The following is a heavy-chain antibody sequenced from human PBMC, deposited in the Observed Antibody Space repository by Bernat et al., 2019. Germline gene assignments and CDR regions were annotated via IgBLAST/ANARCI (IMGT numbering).Heavy chain of an antibody. Sequence: EVQLVESGGGLVKPGGSLRLSCAASGFTFSSYSMNWVRQAPGKGLEWVSSISSSSSYIYYADSVKDRFTISRDNAKNSLYLQMNSLRAEDTAVYYCARAPGRSGDYWGQGTLVTVSS. CDR3: ARAPGRSGDY. J-gene: IGHJ4*02. CDR2: ISSSSSYI. D-gene: IGHD6-25*01. V-gene: IGHV3-21*01. CDR1: GFTFSSYS.